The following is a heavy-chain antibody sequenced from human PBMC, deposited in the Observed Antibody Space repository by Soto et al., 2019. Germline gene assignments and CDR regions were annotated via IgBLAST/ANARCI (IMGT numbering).Heavy chain of an antibody. CDR2: ISYTGST. J-gene: IGHJ4*02. Sequence: QVQLQASGPGLVKPSQTLSLTCAVSGRSISSVGYYWSWVRQHPGKGLQWIGSISYTGSTYYNPSLENRLSISLDTSGNPFSLRLNSVTAADTAIYYCARPNDYWNGYGPFDYWGQGSLVSVSS. CDR1: GRSISSVGYY. CDR3: ARPNDYWNGYGPFDY. D-gene: IGHD3-3*01. V-gene: IGHV4-31*11.